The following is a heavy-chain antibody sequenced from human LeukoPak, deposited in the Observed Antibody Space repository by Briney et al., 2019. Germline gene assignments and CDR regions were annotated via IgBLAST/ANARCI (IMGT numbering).Heavy chain of an antibody. CDR1: RFMFSSFS. V-gene: IGHV3-21*06. CDR2: ISETSSHT. J-gene: IGHJ6*02. Sequence: GGSLRLSCTASRFMFSSFSINWVRQAPGKGLEWVSYISETSSHTYYADSVKGRFTISRDNAKNSLYLEMNSLRAEDSGFYYXXXDLAAKARIGGMDVWGQGTTVIVSS. CDR3: XXDLAAKARIGGMDV. D-gene: IGHD6-13*01.